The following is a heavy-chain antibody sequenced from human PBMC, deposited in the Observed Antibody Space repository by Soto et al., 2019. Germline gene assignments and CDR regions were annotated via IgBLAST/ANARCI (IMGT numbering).Heavy chain of an antibody. CDR3: AREAILPGGKYFDY. J-gene: IGHJ4*02. CDR2: IYSGGIT. V-gene: IGHV3-66*01. D-gene: IGHD3-9*01. CDR1: GFTVSRNY. Sequence: EVQLVESGGGLVQPGESLRLSCAASGFTVSRNYMSWVRQAPGQGLEWVSVIYSGGITYYADSVKGRFTISRDNSKNTLYLQMNSRRAEDTAVYYCAREAILPGGKYFDYWGQGTLVTVSS.